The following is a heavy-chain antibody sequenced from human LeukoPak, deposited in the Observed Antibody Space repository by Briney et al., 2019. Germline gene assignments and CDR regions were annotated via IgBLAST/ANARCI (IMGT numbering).Heavy chain of an antibody. CDR1: GFTFSSYS. CDR2: ISSSSSYI. V-gene: IGHV3-21*01. J-gene: IGHJ4*02. CDR3: ARDYSNYEPFDY. Sequence: GGSLRLSCAASGFTFSSYSMNWVRQAPGKGREWVSSISSSSSYIYYADSVKGRFTISRDNAKNSLYLQMNSLRAEDTAVYYCARDYSNYEPFDYWGQGTLVTVSS. D-gene: IGHD4-11*01.